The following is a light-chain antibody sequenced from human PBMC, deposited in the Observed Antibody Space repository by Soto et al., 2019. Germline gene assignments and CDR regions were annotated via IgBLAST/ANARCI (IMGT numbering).Light chain of an antibody. Sequence: DIQMTQSPSTLSASVGDRVTITCRASQSISQWLAWYQQKPGKVPNLLIYKASTLESGVPSRFSGSGSGTEFNLTISSLQPDDFATYCCQQYNLNSPWTFGQGTKVEIK. V-gene: IGKV1-5*03. CDR1: QSISQW. CDR3: QQYNLNSPWT. CDR2: KAS. J-gene: IGKJ1*01.